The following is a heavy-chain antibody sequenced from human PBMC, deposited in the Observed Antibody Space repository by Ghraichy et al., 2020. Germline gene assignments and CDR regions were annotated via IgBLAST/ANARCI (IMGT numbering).Heavy chain of an antibody. V-gene: IGHV4-39*01. CDR2: IYYSGST. CDR3: ASYRPRIAAAGTPNWFDP. Sequence: SETLSLTCTVSGGSISSSSYYWGWIRQPPGKGLEWIGSIYYSGSTYYNPSLKSRVTISVDTSKNQFSLKLSSVTAADTAVYYCASYRPRIAAAGTPNWFDPWGQGTLVTVSS. D-gene: IGHD6-13*01. J-gene: IGHJ5*02. CDR1: GGSISSSSYY.